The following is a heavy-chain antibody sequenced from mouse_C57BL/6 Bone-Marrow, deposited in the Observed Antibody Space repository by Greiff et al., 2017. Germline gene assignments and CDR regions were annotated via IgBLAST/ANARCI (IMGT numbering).Heavy chain of an antibody. CDR1: GYAFSSSW. CDR3: AKLYGNYGFDY. V-gene: IGHV1-82*01. CDR2: IYPGDGDT. D-gene: IGHD2-1*01. Sequence: VQLQQSGPELVKPGASVKISCKASGYAFSSSWMNWVKQRPGKGLEWIGRIYPGDGDTNYNGKFKGKATLTADKSSSTAYMQLSILTSEDSAVYFCAKLYGNYGFDYWGQGTTLTVSS. J-gene: IGHJ2*01.